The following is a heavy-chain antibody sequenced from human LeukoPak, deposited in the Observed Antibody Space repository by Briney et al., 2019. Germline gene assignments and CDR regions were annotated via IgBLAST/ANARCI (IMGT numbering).Heavy chain of an antibody. CDR3: AHTTQLQLRSTGVRFDP. D-gene: IGHD5-18*01. CDR2: LYSDDDK. CDR1: GFALSTSQVG. V-gene: IGHV2-5*02. Sequence: SGPSLVKPPQTLTLTCTFSGFALSTSQVGVGWIRQPPGKALEWPALLYSDDDKRYNPSLKSSLTPTNDTSKRQVVLTMTNMDPVDTATCYCAHTTQLQLRSTGVRFDPWGEGTLVTVSS. J-gene: IGHJ5*02.